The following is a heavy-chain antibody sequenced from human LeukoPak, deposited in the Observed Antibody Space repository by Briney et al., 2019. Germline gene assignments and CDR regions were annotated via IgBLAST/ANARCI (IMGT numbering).Heavy chain of an antibody. V-gene: IGHV3-53*01. CDR1: GFTVSSIY. CDR2: LYSGGRT. D-gene: IGHD1-1*01. CDR3: ARLDDGGDYFDY. Sequence: GGSLRLSCAASGFTVSSIYMSWVRQAPGKGLEWVSLLYSGGRTYYTDSAKGRFTISRDNSKNTLYLQMNSPRAEDTAVYYCARLDDGGDYFDYWGQGTLVTVSS. J-gene: IGHJ4*02.